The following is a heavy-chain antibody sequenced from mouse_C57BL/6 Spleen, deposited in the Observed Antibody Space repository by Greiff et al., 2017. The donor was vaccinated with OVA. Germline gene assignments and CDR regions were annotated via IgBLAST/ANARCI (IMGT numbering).Heavy chain of an antibody. D-gene: IGHD2-4*01. CDR1: GYTFTDYN. V-gene: IGHV1-18*01. J-gene: IGHJ4*01. Sequence: VQLQQSGPELVKPGASVKIPCKASGYTFTDYNLDWVKQSHGKSLEWIGDINPNNGGTIYNQKFKGKATLTVDKSSSTAYMELRSLTSEDTAVYYCARGDYDYDAYAMDYWGQGTSVTVSS. CDR3: ARGDYDYDAYAMDY. CDR2: INPNNGGT.